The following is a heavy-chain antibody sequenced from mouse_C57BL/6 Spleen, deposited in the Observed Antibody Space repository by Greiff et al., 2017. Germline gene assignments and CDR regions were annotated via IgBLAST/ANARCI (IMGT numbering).Heavy chain of an antibody. V-gene: IGHV1-50*01. CDR1: GYTFTSYW. D-gene: IGHD3-2*02. Sequence: QVQLQQPGAELVKPGASVKLSCKASGYTFTSYWMQWVKQRPGQGLEWIGEIDPSDSYTNYNQKFKGKATLTVDTSSSTAYMQLSSLTTEDSAIYYCARQGSSTAQATAMDYWGQGTSVTVSS. CDR3: ARQGSSTAQATAMDY. CDR2: IDPSDSYT. J-gene: IGHJ4*01.